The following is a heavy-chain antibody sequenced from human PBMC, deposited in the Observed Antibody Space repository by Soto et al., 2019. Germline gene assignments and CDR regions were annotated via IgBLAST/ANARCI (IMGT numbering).Heavy chain of an antibody. Sequence: SETLSLTCAVYGGSFSGYYWSWIRQPPGKGLEWIGEINHSGSTNYNPSLKSRVTISVDTSKNQFSLKLSSVTAADTAVYYCARTQWLVTGRFDYWGQGTLVTVSS. D-gene: IGHD6-19*01. CDR2: INHSGST. CDR1: GGSFSGYY. V-gene: IGHV4-34*01. CDR3: ARTQWLVTGRFDY. J-gene: IGHJ4*02.